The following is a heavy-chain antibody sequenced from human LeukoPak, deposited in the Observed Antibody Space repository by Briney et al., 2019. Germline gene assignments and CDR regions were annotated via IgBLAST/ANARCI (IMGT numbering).Heavy chain of an antibody. D-gene: IGHD4-11*01. CDR2: INHSGST. Sequence: SETLSLTCAVYGGSFSGYYWSWIRQPPGKGLEWIGEINHSGSTDYNPSLKSRVTISVDTSKNQFSLKLSSVTAADTAVYYCARVVNTTVTDWGQGTLVTVSS. CDR1: GGSFSGYY. J-gene: IGHJ4*02. CDR3: ARVVNTTVTD. V-gene: IGHV4-34*01.